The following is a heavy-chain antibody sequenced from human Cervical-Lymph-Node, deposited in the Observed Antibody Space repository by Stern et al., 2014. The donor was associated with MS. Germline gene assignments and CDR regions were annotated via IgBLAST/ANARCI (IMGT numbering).Heavy chain of an antibody. J-gene: IGHJ4*02. CDR3: ARDRIHRPSTDY. V-gene: IGHV4-61*02. D-gene: IGHD5-18*01. CDR2: IYASGST. CDR1: GGSISSGNYY. Sequence: VHLVESGPGLVKPSQTLSLTCTVSGGSISSGNYYWSWIRQPAGKGLEWIGRIYASGSTNYNPSLESGVTISIDTSQNQFSLKLPSVTAADTAVYFCARDRIHRPSTDYWGQGILVTVSS.